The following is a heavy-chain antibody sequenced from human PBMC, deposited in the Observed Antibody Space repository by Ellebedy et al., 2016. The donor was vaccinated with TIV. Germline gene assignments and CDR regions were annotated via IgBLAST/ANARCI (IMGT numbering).Heavy chain of an antibody. V-gene: IGHV4-59*01. J-gene: IGHJ5*02. Sequence: SETLSLTXSVSGDTMSLYYWTWIRQAQGKGLEWIGNIFYSGNTDYNPSLKSRLSISVDPAKYQFSLKLSSVTAADTAVYYCATYDFWSAYPLDPWGQGILVTVSS. CDR2: IFYSGNT. D-gene: IGHD3-3*01. CDR3: ATYDFWSAYPLDP. CDR1: GDTMSLYY.